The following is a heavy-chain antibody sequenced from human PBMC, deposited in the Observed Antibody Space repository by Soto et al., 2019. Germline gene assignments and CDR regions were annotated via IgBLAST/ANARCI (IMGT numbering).Heavy chain of an antibody. Sequence: EVQLVESGGGLVQPGGSLRLSCAASGFTFSSYSMNWVRQAPGKGLEWVSYISSSSNTIYADSVKGRFTISTDNAKNSLDLQMKSLRAEDTAVYYCSLDRYYYNGRGAFDIWGQGTMVTVSS. CDR2: ISSSSNTI. CDR3: SLDRYYYNGRGAFDI. D-gene: IGHD3-10*01. J-gene: IGHJ3*02. V-gene: IGHV3-48*01. CDR1: GFTFSSYS.